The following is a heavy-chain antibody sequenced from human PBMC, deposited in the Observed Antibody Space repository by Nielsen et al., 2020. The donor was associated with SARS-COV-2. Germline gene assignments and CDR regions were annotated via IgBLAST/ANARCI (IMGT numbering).Heavy chain of an antibody. J-gene: IGHJ4*02. CDR3: TRWFYSQSDC. Sequence: GESLKISCTGSGFTFSDYSMNWVRQAPGKGLEWVASISGDSNYIFYSELVKGRFTMSRDNGKNSLYLQMNTLRSEDTALYYCTRWFYSQSDCWVQGTLVAVSS. V-gene: IGHV3-21*01. D-gene: IGHD2-15*01. CDR1: GFTFSDYS. CDR2: ISGDSNYI.